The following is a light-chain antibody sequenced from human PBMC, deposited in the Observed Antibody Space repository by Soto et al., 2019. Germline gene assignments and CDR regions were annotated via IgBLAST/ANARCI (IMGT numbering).Light chain of an antibody. CDR1: NSNIGRYS. CDR3: AAWDDNLNGPL. Sequence: QSALTQPPSLSGTRRQRVTISCSGSNSNIGRYSLNWYQHFLGTAPKILIYSDDERPSGVPDRFSGSKSGTSASLAISGLQSEYEAEYYCAAWDDNLNGPLFGGGTKVTVL. J-gene: IGLJ3*02. CDR2: SDD. V-gene: IGLV1-44*01.